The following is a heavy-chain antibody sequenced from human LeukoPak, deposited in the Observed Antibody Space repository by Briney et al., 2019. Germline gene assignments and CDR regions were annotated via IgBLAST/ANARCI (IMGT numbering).Heavy chain of an antibody. V-gene: IGHV1-46*01. Sequence: ASVKVSCKASGYTITNNYMHWVRQAPGQGLEWMGIINPSGGSTSYAQKFQGRVTMTRDTSTSTVYMELSSLRSEDTAVYYCARAYYDSSGYNYWGQGTLVTVSS. CDR2: INPSGGST. D-gene: IGHD3-22*01. CDR1: GYTITNNY. CDR3: ARAYYDSSGYNY. J-gene: IGHJ4*02.